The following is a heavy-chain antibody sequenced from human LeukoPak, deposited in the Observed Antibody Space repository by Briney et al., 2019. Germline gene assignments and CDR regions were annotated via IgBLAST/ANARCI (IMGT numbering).Heavy chain of an antibody. V-gene: IGHV3-23*01. Sequence: GGSLRLSCAASGFTFSSYAMSWVRQAPGKGLEWVSAISGSGGSTYYADSVKVRFTISRDNSKNTLYLQMNSLRAEDTAVYYCAKDREVYYDILTGLDVWGKGTTVTVSS. D-gene: IGHD3-9*01. CDR3: AKDREVYYDILTGLDV. J-gene: IGHJ6*04. CDR1: GFTFSSYA. CDR2: ISGSGGST.